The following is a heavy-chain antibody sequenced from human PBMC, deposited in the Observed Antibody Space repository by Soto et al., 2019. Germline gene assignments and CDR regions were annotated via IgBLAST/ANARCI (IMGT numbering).Heavy chain of an antibody. J-gene: IGHJ5*02. CDR1: GGTFTGYY. CDR2: INPNSGGT. V-gene: IGHV1-2*04. D-gene: IGHD2-15*01. Sequence: QVQLVQSGAEVKKPGSSVKVSCKASGGTFTGYYMHWVRQAPGQGLEWMGWINPNSGGTNYAQKFQGWVTMTRDTSISTAYMELSRLRSDDTAVYYCARGSCSGGSCFDNWFDPWGQGTLVTVSS. CDR3: ARGSCSGGSCFDNWFDP.